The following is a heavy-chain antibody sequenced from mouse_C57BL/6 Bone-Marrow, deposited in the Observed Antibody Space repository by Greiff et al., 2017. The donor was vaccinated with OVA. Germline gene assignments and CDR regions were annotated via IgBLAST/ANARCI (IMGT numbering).Heavy chain of an antibody. CDR2: INPNNGGT. CDR1: GYTFTDYY. J-gene: IGHJ3*01. V-gene: IGHV1-26*01. D-gene: IGHD3-3*01. CDR3: AGGCPWFAY. Sequence: EVQLQQSGPELVKPGASVKISCKASGYTFTDYYMNWVKQSHGKSLEWIGDINPNNGGTSYNQKFKGKATLTVDKSSSTAYMELRSLTSEDSAVYYCAGGCPWFAYWGQGPLVTFSA.